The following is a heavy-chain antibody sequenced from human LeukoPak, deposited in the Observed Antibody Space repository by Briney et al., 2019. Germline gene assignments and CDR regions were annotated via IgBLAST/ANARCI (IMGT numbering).Heavy chain of an antibody. CDR3: ARHLLHRRYYYDD. D-gene: IGHD3-22*01. CDR2: IHHSGST. Sequence: PSETLSLTCAVSGGSISSSNWWSWVRQPPGKGLEWIGEIHHSGSTNYKPSLKSRVTISVDTSKNQFSLKLSSVTAADTAVYYCARHLLHRRYYYDDWGQGTLVTVSS. J-gene: IGHJ4*02. CDR1: GGSISSSNW. V-gene: IGHV4-4*02.